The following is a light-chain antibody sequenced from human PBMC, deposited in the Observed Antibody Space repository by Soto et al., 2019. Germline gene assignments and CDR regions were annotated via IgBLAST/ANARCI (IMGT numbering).Light chain of an antibody. J-gene: IGLJ3*02. CDR1: SSNIGSNT. Sequence: QSVLTQAPSASGTPGQRVAISCSVSSSNIGSNTVNWYQHLPGTAPKLLIYNNNQRPSGVPDRFSGSKSGTSASLGISGLQPEDEADYYCASWDNSLNGLVFGGGTKLTVL. V-gene: IGLV1-44*01. CDR3: ASWDNSLNGLV. CDR2: NNN.